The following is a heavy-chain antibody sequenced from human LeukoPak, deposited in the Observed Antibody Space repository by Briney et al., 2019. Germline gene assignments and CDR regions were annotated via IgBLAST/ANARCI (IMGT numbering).Heavy chain of an antibody. Sequence: PGGSLRLSCAAPGFTFSGNAIAWVRQAPGKGQEWVSGFGGSGSDTYYADSVKGRFTISRDNAKSSLFLQMNSLRVEDTAVYYCARDDYQLGSYYYGMDVWGQGTTVTVS. V-gene: IGHV3-21*01. CDR3: ARDDYQLGSYYYGMDV. CDR1: GFTFSGNA. J-gene: IGHJ6*02. D-gene: IGHD2-2*01. CDR2: FGGSGSDT.